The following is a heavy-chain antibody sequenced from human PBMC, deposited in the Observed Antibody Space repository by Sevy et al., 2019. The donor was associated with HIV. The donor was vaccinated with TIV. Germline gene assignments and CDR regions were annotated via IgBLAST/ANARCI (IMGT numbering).Heavy chain of an antibody. V-gene: IGHV3-15*01. Sequence: GGSLRLSCAASGFTFSNVWMSWVRQAPVKGLEWISSIKSKTDGGTTDYAAPVKGRFTISRDDSKTTLYLQMNSLKIEDIAVYYCTTGGSLFQHWGQGTLVTVSS. CDR1: GFTFSNVW. D-gene: IGHD3-16*01. J-gene: IGHJ1*01. CDR3: TTGGSLFQH. CDR2: IKSKTDGGTT.